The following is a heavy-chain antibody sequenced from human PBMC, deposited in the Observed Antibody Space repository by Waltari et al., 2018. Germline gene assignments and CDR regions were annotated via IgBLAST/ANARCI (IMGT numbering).Heavy chain of an antibody. D-gene: IGHD5-18*01. J-gene: IGHJ4*02. Sequence: EVQLVESGGGLVQPGGSLRLSCAASGFIFNNFALNWVRLAPGKGLQWVSVISSSGGDTYDADSVKGRFTISRDNSKSTLYLQMNNLRGEDTAIYYCAKAQIGYSYGYDYFDYWGQGTLVTVSS. V-gene: IGHV3-23*04. CDR2: ISSSGGDT. CDR3: AKAQIGYSYGYDYFDY. CDR1: GFIFNNFA.